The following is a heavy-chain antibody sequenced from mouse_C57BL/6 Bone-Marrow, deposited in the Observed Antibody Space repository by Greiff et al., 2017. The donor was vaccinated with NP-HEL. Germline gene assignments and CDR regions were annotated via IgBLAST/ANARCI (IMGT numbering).Heavy chain of an antibody. J-gene: IGHJ3*01. D-gene: IGHD6-5*01. CDR2: INPNNGGT. V-gene: IGHV1-22*01. CDR3: ATYPKGFAY. Sequence: EVKLVESGPELVKPGASVKMSCKASGYTFTDYNMHWVKQSHGKSLEWIGYINPNNGGTSYNQKFKGKATLTVNKSSSTAYMELRSLTSEDSAVYYCATYPKGFAYWGQGTLVTVSA. CDR1: GYTFTDYN.